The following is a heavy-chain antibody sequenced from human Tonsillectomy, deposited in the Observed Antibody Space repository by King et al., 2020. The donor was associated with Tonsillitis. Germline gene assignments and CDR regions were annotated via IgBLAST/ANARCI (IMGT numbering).Heavy chain of an antibody. J-gene: IGHJ4*02. CDR3: AGAGIESSGYHYVPKQYYFDY. Sequence: VQLVESGGGLVKPGGSLRLSCAASGFTFSDYYMSWIRQAPGKGLEWVSYISSSGSTIYYADSVKGRFTISRDNAKNSLYLQMNSLRAEDTAVYYCAGAGIESSGYHYVPKQYYFDYWGQGTLVTVSS. D-gene: IGHD3-22*01. V-gene: IGHV3-11*01. CDR1: GFTFSDYY. CDR2: ISSSGSTI.